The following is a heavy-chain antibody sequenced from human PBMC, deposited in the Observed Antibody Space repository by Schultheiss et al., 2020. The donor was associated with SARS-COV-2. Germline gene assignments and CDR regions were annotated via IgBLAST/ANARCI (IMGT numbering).Heavy chain of an antibody. CDR1: GGSISSSSYY. J-gene: IGHJ4*02. V-gene: IGHV4-39*07. D-gene: IGHD1-26*01. Sequence: SETLSLTCTVSGGSISSSSYYWGWIRQPPGKGLEWIGTGSKSGITHYNPSLKSRVTISVDTSKNQLSLTLNSVSAADTAVYYCARLQVWDKGPTANFDSWGRGSLVTVSS. CDR3: ARLQVWDKGPTANFDS. CDR2: GSKSGIT.